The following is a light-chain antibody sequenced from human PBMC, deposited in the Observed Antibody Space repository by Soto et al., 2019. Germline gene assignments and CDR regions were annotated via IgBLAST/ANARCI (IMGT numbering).Light chain of an antibody. V-gene: IGKV3-20*01. J-gene: IGKJ2*01. Sequence: EIVLTQSPGTLSLSPGDRATLSCRASQSLTSYYLAWYQQRPGQAPRLLISGASTRATGIPDRFTGTGSGADFTITISRLEPEDFAVYYCQQDDSSPYTFGQGTKVDI. CDR2: GAS. CDR3: QQDDSSPYT. CDR1: QSLTSYY.